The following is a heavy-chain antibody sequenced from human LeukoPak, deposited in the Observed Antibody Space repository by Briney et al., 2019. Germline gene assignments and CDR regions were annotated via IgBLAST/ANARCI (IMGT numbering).Heavy chain of an antibody. V-gene: IGHV3-30*18. J-gene: IGHJ6*04. D-gene: IGHD6-19*01. CDR2: ISYDGSNK. Sequence: GGCLRLSCAASGFTFSSYGMHWVRQAPGKGLEWVAVISYDGSNKYYADSVKGRFTISRDNSKNTLYPQMNSLRAEDTAVYYCAKGSPMRPNYYYGMDVWGKGTTVTVSS. CDR3: AKGSPMRPNYYYGMDV. CDR1: GFTFSSYG.